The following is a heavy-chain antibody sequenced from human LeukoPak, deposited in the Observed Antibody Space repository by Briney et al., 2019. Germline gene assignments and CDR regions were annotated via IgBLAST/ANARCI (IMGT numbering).Heavy chain of an antibody. D-gene: IGHD2-2*01. CDR3: ARGVTSWPQGPYHFDY. J-gene: IGHJ4*02. CDR2: IQSNGNEK. V-gene: IGHV3-30*02. Sequence: GGSLRLSCAVSGFTFSDYAMHWVRQAPGKGLEWVASIQSNGNEKYSSDSLKGRFTISRDNSKNTLYLQMNTVRPEDTAVFYCARGVTSWPQGPYHFDYWGQGILITASS. CDR1: GFTFSDYA.